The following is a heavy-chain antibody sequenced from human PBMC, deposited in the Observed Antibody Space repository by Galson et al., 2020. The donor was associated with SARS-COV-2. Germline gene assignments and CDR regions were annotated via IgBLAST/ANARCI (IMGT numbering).Heavy chain of an antibody. Sequence: ASVKVSCKASGYTFTGYYMHWVRQAPGQGLEWMGWINPNSGGTNYAQKFQGWVTMTRDTSISTAYMELSRLRSDDTAVYYCARDKGLSRDAFDIWGQGTMVTVSS. CDR3: ARDKGLSRDAFDI. CDR1: GYTFTGYY. CDR2: INPNSGGT. V-gene: IGHV1-2*04. J-gene: IGHJ3*02.